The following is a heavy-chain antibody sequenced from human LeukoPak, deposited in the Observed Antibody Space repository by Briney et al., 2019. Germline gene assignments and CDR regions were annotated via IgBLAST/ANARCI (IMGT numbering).Heavy chain of an antibody. V-gene: IGHV4-34*01. CDR1: GASFSGYY. CDR2: INHSGIT. CDR3: ARSIAARRGLRDY. D-gene: IGHD6-6*01. J-gene: IGHJ4*02. Sequence: PSETLSLTCAVYGASFSGYYWNWIRQPPGKGLEWIGEINHSGITNYNPSLKSRVTISVDTSKNHFSLKLSSVTATDTAVYYCARSIAARRGLRDYWGQGTLVTVSS.